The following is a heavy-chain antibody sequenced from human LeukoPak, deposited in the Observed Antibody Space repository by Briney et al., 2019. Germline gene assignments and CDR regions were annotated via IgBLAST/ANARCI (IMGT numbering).Heavy chain of an antibody. D-gene: IGHD3-10*01. V-gene: IGHV1-2*02. CDR2: INPNNGGT. Sequence: ASVKVSCKASGYRFTGYYIHWVRQAPGQGLEWMGWINPNNGGTNYAQKSQGRVTMARDTSITTTYMELSSLRSDDTAVYYCARDSGDYYGSGSRFDPWGQGTLVTVSS. CDR3: ARDSGDYYGSGSRFDP. CDR1: GYRFTGYY. J-gene: IGHJ5*02.